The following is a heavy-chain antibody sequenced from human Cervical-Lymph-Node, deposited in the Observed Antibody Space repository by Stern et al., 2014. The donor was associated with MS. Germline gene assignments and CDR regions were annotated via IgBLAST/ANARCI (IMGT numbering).Heavy chain of an antibody. Sequence: QVQLVESGAEVKKPWASVKVSCKASGYGFTNYYIQWVRQAPGQGLERMGMINPSDGSTDYAQRFQGRVTMTRDTSTSTGYMELSSLRSDDTAVYYCARWGLHKPLDYWGQGTLVTVSS. D-gene: IGHD7-27*01. J-gene: IGHJ4*02. CDR1: GYGFTNYY. CDR3: ARWGLHKPLDY. CDR2: INPSDGST. V-gene: IGHV1-46*03.